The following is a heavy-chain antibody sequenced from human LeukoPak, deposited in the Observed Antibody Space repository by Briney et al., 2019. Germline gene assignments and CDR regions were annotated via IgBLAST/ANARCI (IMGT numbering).Heavy chain of an antibody. V-gene: IGHV3-48*03. CDR2: ISSSGSTI. D-gene: IGHD5-12*01. CDR3: ATYSGYNHDY. Sequence: PGGSLRLSCAASGFAFSSYEMNWVRQAPGKGLEWVSYISSSGSTIYYADSVKGRFTISRDNAKNSLYLQMNSLRAEDTAVYYCATYSGYNHDYWGQGTLVTVSS. CDR1: GFAFSSYE. J-gene: IGHJ4*02.